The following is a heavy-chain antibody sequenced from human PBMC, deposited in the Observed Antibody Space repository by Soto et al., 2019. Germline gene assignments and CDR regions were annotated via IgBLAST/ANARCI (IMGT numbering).Heavy chain of an antibody. V-gene: IGHV1-2*04. D-gene: IGHD3-3*01. CDR1: GYTFTGYY. CDR3: ARGRDDGFWSGYPYYYYYGMDV. J-gene: IGHJ6*02. CDR2: INPNSGGT. Sequence: ASVQVSCKASGYTFTGYYMHWVRQAPGQGLEWMGWINPNSGGTNYAQKFQGWVTMTRDTSISTAYMELSRLRSDDTAVYYCARGRDDGFWSGYPYYYYYGMDVWGQGNTVTVSS.